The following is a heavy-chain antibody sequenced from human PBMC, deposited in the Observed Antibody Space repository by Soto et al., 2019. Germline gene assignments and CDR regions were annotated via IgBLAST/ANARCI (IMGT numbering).Heavy chain of an antibody. Sequence: EVQLVESGGGLVQPGGSLRLSCTASGFTFRTYWMNWVRQAPGKGLEWVASIKGDGSEKYYVDPVKGRFSISRDNARNSLYLQMNSLGAEDMAVYYCATSLIRGQGALVTVSS. J-gene: IGHJ4*02. CDR2: IKGDGSEK. CDR1: GFTFRTYW. D-gene: IGHD6-6*01. V-gene: IGHV3-7*01. CDR3: ATSLI.